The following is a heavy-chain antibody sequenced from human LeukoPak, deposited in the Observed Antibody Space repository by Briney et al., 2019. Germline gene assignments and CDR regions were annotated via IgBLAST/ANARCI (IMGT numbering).Heavy chain of an antibody. J-gene: IGHJ4*02. V-gene: IGHV4-30-4*08. CDR3: ARANYYDSSGYYWYFDY. Sequence: SQTLSLTCTLSGGSISSGDYYWTWIRQPPGKGLEWNGYIYSGSTYYNPSLKSRVTISVDTSKNQFSLRLSSVTAADTAVYYCARANYYDSSGYYWYFDYWGQGTLVTVSS. CDR2: IYSGST. CDR1: GGSISSGDYY. D-gene: IGHD3-22*01.